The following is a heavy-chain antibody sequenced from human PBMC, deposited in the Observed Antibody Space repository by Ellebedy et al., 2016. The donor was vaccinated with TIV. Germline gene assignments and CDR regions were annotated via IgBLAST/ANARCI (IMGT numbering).Heavy chain of an antibody. J-gene: IGHJ5*01. CDR2: INHSGST. CDR1: GGSFSGYY. V-gene: IGHV4-34*01. Sequence: SETLSLTXAVYGGSFSGYYWSWIRQPPGKGLEWIGEINHSGSTNYNPSLKSRVTISVDTSKNQFSLKLGSVTAADMALYYCARGRQDYDSGAYYLDSWGRGTLVTVSS. D-gene: IGHD3-22*01. CDR3: ARGRQDYDSGAYYLDS.